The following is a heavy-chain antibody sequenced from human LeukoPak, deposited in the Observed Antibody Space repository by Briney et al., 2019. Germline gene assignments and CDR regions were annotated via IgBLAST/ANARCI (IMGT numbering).Heavy chain of an antibody. CDR3: AREVDHTYYDSTLGAFDI. CDR1: GGSISSYY. V-gene: IGHV4-4*07. Sequence: SETLSLTCTVSGGSISSYYWSWIPQPAGKGLEWIGRIYTSGSTNYNPSLKSRVTMSVDTSNNQFSLKLSSMTAADTAVYYCAREVDHTYYDSTLGAFDIWGQGTMVTVSS. D-gene: IGHD3-22*01. CDR2: IYTSGST. J-gene: IGHJ3*02.